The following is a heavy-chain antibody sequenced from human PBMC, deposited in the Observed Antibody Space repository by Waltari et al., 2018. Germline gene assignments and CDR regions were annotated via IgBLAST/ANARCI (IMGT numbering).Heavy chain of an antibody. V-gene: IGHV4-59*01. Sequence: QVQLQESGPGLVKPSETLSLTCTVSGGSISSYYWSWIRQPPGKGLEWIGYIYYSGSTNYNPSLKSRVTISVDTSKNQFSLKLSSVTAADTAVYCCARGIPAASFYYYYYMDVWGKGTTVTISS. J-gene: IGHJ6*03. CDR1: GGSISSYY. D-gene: IGHD2-2*01. CDR2: IYYSGST. CDR3: ARGIPAASFYYYYYMDV.